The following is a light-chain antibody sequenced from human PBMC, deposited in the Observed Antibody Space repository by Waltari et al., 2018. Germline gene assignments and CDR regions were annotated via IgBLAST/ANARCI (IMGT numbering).Light chain of an antibody. J-gene: IGKJ4*01. CDR2: VCS. V-gene: IGKV2-28*01. CDR1: HSLLHSNGYNY. Sequence: IVMTQSPLSLPVTPGEPASIPSRSSHSLLHSNGYNYLYWYLQKPGQSPQLLFYVCSKRAAGVHDRFSGSGAGAYCTLKISRVEAEDVGVYYCMQALQTRAFGGGTKVEIK. CDR3: MQALQTRA.